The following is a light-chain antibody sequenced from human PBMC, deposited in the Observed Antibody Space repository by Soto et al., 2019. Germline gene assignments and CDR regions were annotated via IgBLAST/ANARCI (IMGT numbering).Light chain of an antibody. J-gene: IGKJ4*01. Sequence: DIQMTQSPSTLSASVGDRVTITSRASQSIRTWLAWYQQKPGKAPKLLIYDASSLESGVQSRFSGSGSGTEFTRTISSLQPDDFATYYCQQYNSYLLTFGGGTKVEIK. V-gene: IGKV1-5*01. CDR3: QQYNSYLLT. CDR2: DAS. CDR1: QSIRTW.